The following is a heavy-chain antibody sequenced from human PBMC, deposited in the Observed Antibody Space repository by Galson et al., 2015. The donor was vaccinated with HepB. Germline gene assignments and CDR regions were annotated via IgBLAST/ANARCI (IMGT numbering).Heavy chain of an antibody. J-gene: IGHJ4*02. V-gene: IGHV1-18*01. CDR1: GYTFTSYG. Sequence: QSGAEVKKPGESLRISCKASGYTFTSYGISWVRQAPGQGLEWMGWISAYNGNTNYAQKLQGRVTMTTDTSTSTAYMELRSLRSDDTAVYYCARVGPYGSGSYYNYWGQGTLVTVSS. CDR2: ISAYNGNT. D-gene: IGHD3-10*01. CDR3: ARVGPYGSGSYYNY.